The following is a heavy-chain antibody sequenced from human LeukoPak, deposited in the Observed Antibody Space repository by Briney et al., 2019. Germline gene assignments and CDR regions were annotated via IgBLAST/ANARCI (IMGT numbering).Heavy chain of an antibody. Sequence: PGGSLRLSCAASEFTFWMHWVRQAPGKGLVWVSRIASDGSSTTYADSVKGRFSISRDNAKNTLYLQMNSLRVEDTAVYYCARGRPHGNDYWGQGTLVTVSS. CDR1: EFTFW. CDR2: IASDGSST. CDR3: ARGRPHGNDY. J-gene: IGHJ4*02. V-gene: IGHV3-74*01. D-gene: IGHD4-23*01.